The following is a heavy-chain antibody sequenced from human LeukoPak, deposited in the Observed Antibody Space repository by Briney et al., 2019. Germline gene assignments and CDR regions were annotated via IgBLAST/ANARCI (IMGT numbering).Heavy chain of an antibody. Sequence: SETLSLTCTVSGGSISTYYWNWIRQPPGKGLEWIGYIYHSGSTNYNPSLQSRVTISVDTSKNQFSLKLSSVTAADTAVYYCARDYSSGSYDYWGQGTLVTVSS. D-gene: IGHD6-19*01. J-gene: IGHJ4*02. CDR3: ARDYSSGSYDY. V-gene: IGHV4-59*01. CDR2: IYHSGST. CDR1: GGSISTYY.